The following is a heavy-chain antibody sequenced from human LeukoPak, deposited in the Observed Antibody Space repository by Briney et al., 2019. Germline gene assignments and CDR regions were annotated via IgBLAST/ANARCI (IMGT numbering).Heavy chain of an antibody. CDR3: AKRGVVIRVILVGFHKEAYYFDS. V-gene: IGHV3-23*01. Sequence: GGSLGLSCAVSGITLSNYGMSWVRQAPGKGLEWVAGISDSGGRTNYADSVKGRFTISRDNPKNTLYLQMNSLRAEDTAVYFCAKRGVVIRVILVGFHKEAYYFDSWGQGALVTVSS. CDR2: ISDSGGRT. D-gene: IGHD3-22*01. J-gene: IGHJ4*02. CDR1: GITLSNYG.